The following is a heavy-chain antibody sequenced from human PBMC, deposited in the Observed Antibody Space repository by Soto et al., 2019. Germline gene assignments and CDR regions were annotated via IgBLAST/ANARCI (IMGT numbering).Heavy chain of an antibody. D-gene: IGHD4-17*01. V-gene: IGHV3-53*01. J-gene: IGHJ4*02. CDR1: GFTVSGNY. CDR2: IYSGGST. Sequence: GGSLRLSCAASGFTVSGNYMSWVRQAPGKGLERVSVIYSGGSTYYADSVKGRFTISRDNSKNTLYLQMNSLRAEDTAVYYCARFYGDYAYFDYWGQGTLVTVSS. CDR3: ARFYGDYAYFDY.